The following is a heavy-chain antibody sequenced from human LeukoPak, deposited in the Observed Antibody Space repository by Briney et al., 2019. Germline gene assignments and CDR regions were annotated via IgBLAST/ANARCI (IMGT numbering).Heavy chain of an antibody. CDR3: ARDVVVVPAHNHYHYYGLDV. V-gene: IGHV4-39*02. CDR1: GGSINNSSFH. D-gene: IGHD2-2*01. CDR2: IYYSGST. Sequence: SETLSLTCTVSGGSINNSSFHWGWIRQTPGKGLEWIGSIYYSGSTYYNPSFKSRVTVSVDTSKNQFSLKLTSATAADTAVYYCARDVVVVPAHNHYHYYGLDVWGQGTTVTVSS. J-gene: IGHJ6*02.